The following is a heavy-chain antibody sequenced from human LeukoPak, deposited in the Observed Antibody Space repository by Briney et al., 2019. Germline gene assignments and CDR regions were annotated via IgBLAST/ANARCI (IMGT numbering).Heavy chain of an antibody. CDR1: GFSFTAYS. V-gene: IGHV3-48*01. CDR2: IGPGGDI. J-gene: IGHJ4*02. CDR3: ARRFDS. Sequence: PGGSLRLSCAASGFSFTAYSMNWVRQAPGRGLEWISYIGPGGDIYYADSVTGRFTVSRDIAKNSLYLQMNGLRVEDTAVYYCARRFDSWGQGTLVTVSS.